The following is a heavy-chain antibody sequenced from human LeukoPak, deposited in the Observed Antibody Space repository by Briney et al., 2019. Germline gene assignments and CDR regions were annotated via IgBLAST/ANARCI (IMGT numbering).Heavy chain of an antibody. D-gene: IGHD3-10*01. Sequence: ASVKVSCKASGYTFTGYYMHWVRQAPGQGLEWMGWINPNSGGTNYAQKFQGRVTMTRDTSISTAYMELSRLRSDDTAVYYCAREGDGSGSYIFDYWGQGTLVTVSS. CDR3: AREGDGSGSYIFDY. CDR2: INPNSGGT. CDR1: GYTFTGYY. J-gene: IGHJ4*02. V-gene: IGHV1-2*02.